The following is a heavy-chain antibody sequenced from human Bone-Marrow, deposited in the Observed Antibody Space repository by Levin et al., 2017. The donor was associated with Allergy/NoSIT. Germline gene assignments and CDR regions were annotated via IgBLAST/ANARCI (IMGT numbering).Heavy chain of an antibody. Sequence: PGESLKISCAASGFTFNAYAMKWVRQGPRKGLEWVSTISADGASTYYADSVKGRFTISRDKSKNTLYLQMNSLRGEDTAVYYCVKELVSSGGYWGQGTLVTVSS. CDR1: GFTFNAYA. V-gene: IGHV3-23*01. J-gene: IGHJ4*02. CDR3: VKELVSSGGY. D-gene: IGHD5/OR15-5a*01. CDR2: ISADGAST.